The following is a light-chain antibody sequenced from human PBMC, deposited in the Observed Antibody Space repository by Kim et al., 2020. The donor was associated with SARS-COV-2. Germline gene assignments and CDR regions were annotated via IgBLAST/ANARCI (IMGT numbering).Light chain of an antibody. CDR3: QVWDSTSDHFV. CDR1: SMGS. CDR2: YDS. Sequence: VGTGKTARIAGRGNSMGSVHWYQQKPGQAPVLVIYYDSDRPSGIPERFSGSNSVNTATLTISRVEAGDEADYYCQVWDSTSDHFVFGRGTQLTVL. V-gene: IGLV3-21*04. J-gene: IGLJ2*01.